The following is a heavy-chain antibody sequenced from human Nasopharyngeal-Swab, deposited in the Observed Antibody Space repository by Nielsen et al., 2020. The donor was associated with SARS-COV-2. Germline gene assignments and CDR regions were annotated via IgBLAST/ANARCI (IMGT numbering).Heavy chain of an antibody. Sequence: GSLRLSCTVSGYSISSGYYWSWIRQPPGKGLEWIGEINHSGSTNYNPSLKSRVTISVDTSKNQFSLKLNSVTAADTAVYYCARGRLRYFDWLPRGGYWFDPWGQGTLVTVSS. J-gene: IGHJ5*02. D-gene: IGHD3-9*01. V-gene: IGHV4-38-2*02. CDR2: INHSGST. CDR1: GYSISSGYY. CDR3: ARGRLRYFDWLPRGGYWFDP.